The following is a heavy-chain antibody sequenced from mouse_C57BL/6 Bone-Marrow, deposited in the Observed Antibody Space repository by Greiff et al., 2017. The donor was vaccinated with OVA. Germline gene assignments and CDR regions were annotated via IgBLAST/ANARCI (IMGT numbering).Heavy chain of an antibody. D-gene: IGHD2-2*01. J-gene: IGHJ2*01. CDR2: IYPGDGDT. Sequence: VQLQQSGAELVKPGASVKISCKASGYAFSSYWMNWVKQRPGKGLEWIGQIYPGDGDTNYNGKFKGKATLTADKSSSTAYMQLSSLTSEDSAVYFCASLLWLRRSYFDYWGQGTTLTVSS. CDR1: GYAFSSYW. V-gene: IGHV1-80*01. CDR3: ASLLWLRRSYFDY.